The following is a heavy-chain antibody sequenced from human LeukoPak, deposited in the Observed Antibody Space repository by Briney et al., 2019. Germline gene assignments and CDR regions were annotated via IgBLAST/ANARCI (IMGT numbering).Heavy chain of an antibody. CDR2: IYYSGST. J-gene: IGHJ5*02. D-gene: IGHD3-9*01. V-gene: IGHV4-39*01. CDR1: GGSIGSSSYY. CDR3: ARLRHDTGWFDP. Sequence: SETLSLTCTVSGGSIGSSSYYWGWIRQPPGKGLEWIGSIYYSGSTYYNPSLKSRVTISVDTSKNQFSLKLSSVTAADTAVYYCARLRHDTGWFDPWGQGTLVTVSS.